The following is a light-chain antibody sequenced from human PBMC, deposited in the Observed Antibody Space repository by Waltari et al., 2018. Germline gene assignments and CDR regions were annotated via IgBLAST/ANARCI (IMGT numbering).Light chain of an antibody. V-gene: IGKV4-1*01. J-gene: IGKJ2*01. Sequence: DIVMTQSPDSLAVSLGERATINSKSSQSVLYSSNNKNYLAWYHQKPGQPPKLLIYWASTRESGVPDRFSGSGSGTDFTLTISSLQAEDVAVYYCQQYYSPPYTFGQGTKLEIK. CDR2: WAS. CDR1: QSVLYSSNNKNY. CDR3: QQYYSPPYT.